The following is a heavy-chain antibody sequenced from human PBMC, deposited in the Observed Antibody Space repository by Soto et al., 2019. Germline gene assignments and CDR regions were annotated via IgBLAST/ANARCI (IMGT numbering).Heavy chain of an antibody. CDR2: IYYSGST. V-gene: IGHV4-39*01. D-gene: IGHD6-19*01. CDR1: GGSISSSSYY. J-gene: IGHJ2*01. CDR3: AGLALHEAVAGTRNWYFDL. Sequence: QLQLQESGPGLVKPSETLSLTCTVSGGSISSSSYYWGWIRQPPGKGLEWIGSIYYSGSTYYNPSLKSRVTISVDTSKNQFSLKLSSVTAADTAVYYCAGLALHEAVAGTRNWYFDLWGRGTLVTVSS.